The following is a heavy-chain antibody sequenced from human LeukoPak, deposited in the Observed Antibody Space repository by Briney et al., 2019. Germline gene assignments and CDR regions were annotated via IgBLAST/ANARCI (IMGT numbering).Heavy chain of an antibody. Sequence: SETLSLTCSVSGGSISGYYWSWIRQPPGKGLEWIGYIYYSGSTNYNPSLKSRVTISVDTSKNQFSLKVSSVTAADTAVYYCARVDCSSTSCYTELGAFDIWGQGTMVTVSS. CDR2: IYYSGST. CDR3: ARVDCSSTSCYTELGAFDI. V-gene: IGHV4-59*01. D-gene: IGHD2-2*02. CDR1: GGSISGYY. J-gene: IGHJ3*02.